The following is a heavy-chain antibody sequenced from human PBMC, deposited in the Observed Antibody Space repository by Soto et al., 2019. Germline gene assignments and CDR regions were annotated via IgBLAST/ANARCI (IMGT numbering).Heavy chain of an antibody. J-gene: IGHJ6*02. CDR2: ISYDGSKK. Sequence: GGSLRLSCAGSGFTFSSFGMHWVRQAPGKGLEGVAVISYDGSKKYYADSVKGRFTISGDNSKNTLYLQMNSLRAEDTAVYYCAKDDPYRSGWYTYYYHGVDVWGQGITVTVSS. CDR1: GFTFSSFG. V-gene: IGHV3-30*18. D-gene: IGHD6-19*01. CDR3: AKDDPYRSGWYTYYYHGVDV.